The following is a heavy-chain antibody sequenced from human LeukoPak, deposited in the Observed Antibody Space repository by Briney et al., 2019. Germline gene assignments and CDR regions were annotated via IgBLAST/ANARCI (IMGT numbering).Heavy chain of an antibody. CDR2: ISYDGSNK. CDR3: ARGPSSWFLY. V-gene: IGHV3-30*03. Sequence: TGRSLRLSCAASGFTFSNYGMHWVRQAPGKGLEWVAVISYDGSNKYYADSVKGRFTISRDNSKNTLYLQMNSLRAEDTAVYYCARGPSSWFLYWGQGTLVTVSS. D-gene: IGHD6-13*01. J-gene: IGHJ4*02. CDR1: GFTFSNYG.